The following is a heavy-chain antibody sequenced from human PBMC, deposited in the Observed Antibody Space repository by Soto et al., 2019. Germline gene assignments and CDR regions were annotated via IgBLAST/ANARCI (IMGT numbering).Heavy chain of an antibody. Sequence: SETLSLTCTVSGGSLSSSIYYWGWIRQPPGKGLEWIGSIYYSGSTYYNPSLKSRVTISVDTSKNQFSLKLSSVTAADTAVYYCARQYSSSWYPYYYYYYMDVWGKGTTVTVSS. CDR3: ARQYSSSWYPYYYYYYMDV. J-gene: IGHJ6*03. CDR2: IYYSGST. D-gene: IGHD6-13*01. V-gene: IGHV4-39*01. CDR1: GGSLSSSIYY.